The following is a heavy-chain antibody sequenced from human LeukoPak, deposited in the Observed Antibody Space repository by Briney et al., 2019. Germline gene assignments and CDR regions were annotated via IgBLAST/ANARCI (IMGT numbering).Heavy chain of an antibody. CDR1: GDSMSSHY. V-gene: IGHV4-59*11. CDR2: KHYSGRT. Sequence: SETLSLTCTVSGDSMSSHYWSWIRQSPGKGLEWIGYKHYSGRTYYNPSLQGRVTVSVDTSKNHFSLRLNSVTAADTAVYYCARLLDNDYSGDPDTFDVWGQGTMVTVSS. D-gene: IGHD2-21*02. J-gene: IGHJ3*01. CDR3: ARLLDNDYSGDPDTFDV.